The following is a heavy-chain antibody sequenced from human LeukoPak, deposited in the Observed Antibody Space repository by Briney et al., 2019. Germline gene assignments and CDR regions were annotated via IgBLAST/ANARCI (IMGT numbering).Heavy chain of an antibody. V-gene: IGHV3-20*04. CDR3: ASLPTIFGVAPWFDP. CDR1: GSTFDDYG. J-gene: IGHJ5*02. D-gene: IGHD3-3*01. Sequence: PGGSLRLSCAASGSTFDDYGMSWVRQAPGKGLEWVSGINWNGGSTGYADSVKGRFTISRDNAKNSLYLQMNSLRAEDTAVYYCASLPTIFGVAPWFDPWGQGTLVTVSS. CDR2: INWNGGST.